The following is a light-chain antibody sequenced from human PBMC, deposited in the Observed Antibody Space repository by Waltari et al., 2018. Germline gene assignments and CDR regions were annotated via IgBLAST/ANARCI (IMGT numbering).Light chain of an antibody. J-gene: IGLJ3*02. V-gene: IGLV1-44*01. CDR3: AAWDDSLNAVV. Sequence: QSVVTQPPSASGTPGQRVTISCSGSSSNIGRNTVNWYQQLPGTAPKLLFYSNNRRPSGVPDRFSGSKSGTSASLAISGLQSEDEADYYCAAWDDSLNAVVFGGGTKLTVL. CDR2: SNN. CDR1: SSNIGRNT.